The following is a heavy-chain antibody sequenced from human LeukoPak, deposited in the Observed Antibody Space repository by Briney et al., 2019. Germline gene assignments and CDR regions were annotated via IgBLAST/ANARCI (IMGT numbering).Heavy chain of an antibody. V-gene: IGHV3-21*01. CDR3: ARPITIFGVVGDDY. CDR1: GFTFSSYS. Sequence: GGSLRLSCAASGFTFSSYSMNWVRQAPGKGLEWVSSISSSSYIYYADSVKGRFTISRDNAKNSLYLQMNSLRAEGTAVYYCARPITIFGVVGDDYWGQGTLVTVSS. CDR2: ISSSSYI. J-gene: IGHJ4*02. D-gene: IGHD3-3*01.